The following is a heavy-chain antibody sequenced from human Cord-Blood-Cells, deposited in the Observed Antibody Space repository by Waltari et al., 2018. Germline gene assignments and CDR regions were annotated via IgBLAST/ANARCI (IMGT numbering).Heavy chain of an antibody. V-gene: IGHV4-59*11. J-gene: IGHJ3*02. Sequence: QVQLQESGPGLVKPSETLSLTCTVSGGSISSHYWSWIRQPPGKGLEWIGYIYYSGSTNYNPSLKSRVTISVDTSKNQFSLKLSFVTAADTAVYYCARGGGAFDIWGQGTMVTVSS. CDR2: IYYSGST. CDR3: ARGGGAFDI. CDR1: GGSISSHY.